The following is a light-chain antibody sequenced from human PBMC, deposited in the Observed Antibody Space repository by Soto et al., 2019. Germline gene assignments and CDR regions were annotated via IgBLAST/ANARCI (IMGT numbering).Light chain of an antibody. CDR2: DVT. J-gene: IGLJ1*01. CDR1: SGGFGGSNY. V-gene: IGLV2-11*02. CDR3: CSYAGAYTYV. Sequence: QSALTQPHSVSGSPGQSVTISCTGISGGFGGSNYVSWYQQHPGKAPKLIIYDVTERPSGVPDRFSGSKSGNTASLTISGLQAEDEADFYCCSYAGAYTYVFGTGTKVTV.